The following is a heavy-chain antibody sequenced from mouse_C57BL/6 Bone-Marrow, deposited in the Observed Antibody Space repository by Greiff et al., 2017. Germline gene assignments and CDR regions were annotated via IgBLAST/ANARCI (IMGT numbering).Heavy chain of an antibody. Sequence: VQLQQPGAELVKPGASVKLSCKASGYTFTSYWMHWVKQRPGQGLEWIGMIHPNSGSTNYNEKFKSKATLTVDKSSSTAYMQLSSLTSEDAAVYYGARGATVVSFDYWGQGTTLTVAS. V-gene: IGHV1-64*01. CDR3: ARGATVVSFDY. J-gene: IGHJ2*01. D-gene: IGHD1-1*01. CDR2: IHPNSGST. CDR1: GYTFTSYW.